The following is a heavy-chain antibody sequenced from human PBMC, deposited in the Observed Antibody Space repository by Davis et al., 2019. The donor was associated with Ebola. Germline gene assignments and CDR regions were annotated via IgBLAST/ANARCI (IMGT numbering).Heavy chain of an antibody. V-gene: IGHV2-5*02. D-gene: IGHD6-6*01. CDR2: IYWDDDK. CDR1: GFLLSTSAVG. J-gene: IGHJ6*02. CDR3: AHKSIAARNYGMDV. Sequence: SGPTLAQPTQTLTLTCTFPGFLLSTSAVGVGWIRQPPGKALEWLALIYWDDDKRYSPSLKSRPTITKDTSKNQVVLTMTNMDPVDTATYYCAHKSIAARNYGMDVWGQGTTVTVSS.